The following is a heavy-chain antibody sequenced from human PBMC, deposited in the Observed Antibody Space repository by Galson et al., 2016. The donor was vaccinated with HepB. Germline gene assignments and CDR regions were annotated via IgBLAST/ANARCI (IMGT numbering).Heavy chain of an antibody. CDR3: ARELVIIGTTHWFDP. CDR1: GFPFSSYA. Sequence: SLRLSCAASGFPFSSYAMSWVRQAPGKGLGWVSAVSGSGFITYYADSVKGRYIISRANSKNTLYLQINSLRADDTAVYYCARELVIIGTTHWFDPWGQGTRVTVSS. J-gene: IGHJ5*02. D-gene: IGHD3-3*01. V-gene: IGHV3-23*01. CDR2: VSGSGFIT.